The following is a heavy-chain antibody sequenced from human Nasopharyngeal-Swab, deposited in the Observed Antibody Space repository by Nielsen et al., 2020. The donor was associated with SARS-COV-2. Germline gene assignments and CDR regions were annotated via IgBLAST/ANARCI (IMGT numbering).Heavy chain of an antibody. J-gene: IGHJ4*02. D-gene: IGHD4-17*01. CDR1: GFSFSTYT. CDR3: VRDVIATVTTPPDY. Sequence: GGSLRPSCAASGFSFSTYTMNWVRQAPGKGLEWVANIKQDGGEKNYVDSVKGRFTISRDNAKNSLYLQMNTLRAEDTAVYYCVRDVIATVTTPPDYWGQGTLVTVSS. CDR2: IKQDGGEK. V-gene: IGHV3-7*01.